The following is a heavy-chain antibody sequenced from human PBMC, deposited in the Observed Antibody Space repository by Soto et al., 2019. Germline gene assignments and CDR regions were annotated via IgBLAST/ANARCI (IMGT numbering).Heavy chain of an antibody. V-gene: IGHV4-4*02. D-gene: IGHD2-2*01. J-gene: IGHJ5*02. CDR3: ASARPYCSSTSRYSPLFDP. Sequence: PSETLSLTCAVSSGSISSSNWWSWVRQPPGKGLEWIGEIYHSGSTNYNPSLKSRVTISVDKSKNQFSLKLSSVTAADTAVYYCASARPYCSSTSRYSPLFDPWSQGTLVNVCS. CDR1: SGSISSSNW. CDR2: IYHSGST.